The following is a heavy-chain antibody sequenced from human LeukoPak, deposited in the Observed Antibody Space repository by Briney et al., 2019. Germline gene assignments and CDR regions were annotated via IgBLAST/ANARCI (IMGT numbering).Heavy chain of an antibody. J-gene: IGHJ4*02. D-gene: IGHD5-12*01. CDR1: GFTFSNAW. Sequence: AGGSLRLSYAASGFTFSNAWMSWVRQAPGKGLEWVGRIKSKTDGGTTDYAAPVKGRFTISRDDSKNTLYLQMNSLRAEDTAVYYCAKDLRGRGLNYWGQGTLVTVSS. CDR2: IKSKTDGGTT. V-gene: IGHV3-15*01. CDR3: AKDLRGRGLNY.